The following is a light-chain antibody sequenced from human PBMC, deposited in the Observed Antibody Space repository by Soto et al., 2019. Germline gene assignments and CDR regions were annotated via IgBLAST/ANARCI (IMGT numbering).Light chain of an antibody. J-gene: IGKJ1*01. CDR2: DAS. V-gene: IGKV3-11*01. CDR3: QQHSHWPPWT. Sequence: EIVLTESPGTLALSPGEGATLSCRASQSVSNNYLAWYQQKPGQAPRLLIYDASNRATGIPARFSGSGSGTDFTLTISSLEPEDFAVYYCQQHSHWPPWTFGQGTKVDIK. CDR1: QSVSNNY.